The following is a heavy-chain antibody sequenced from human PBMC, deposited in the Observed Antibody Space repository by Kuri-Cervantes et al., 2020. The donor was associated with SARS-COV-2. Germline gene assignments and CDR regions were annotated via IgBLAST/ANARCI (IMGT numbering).Heavy chain of an antibody. Sequence: GGSLRLSCAASGFTFSSYAMSWVRQAPGKGLEWVSAISGSGGSTYYADSVKGRFTISRDNSKNTLYLQMNSLRAEDTAVYYCAKPQQLVPHRFPPKYYFDYWGQGTLVTVSS. V-gene: IGHV3-23*01. J-gene: IGHJ4*02. D-gene: IGHD6-13*01. CDR2: ISGSGGST. CDR3: AKPQQLVPHRFPPKYYFDY. CDR1: GFTFSSYA.